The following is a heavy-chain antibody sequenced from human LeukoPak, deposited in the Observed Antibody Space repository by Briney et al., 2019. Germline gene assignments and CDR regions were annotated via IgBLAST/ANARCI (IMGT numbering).Heavy chain of an antibody. CDR1: GFTFSSYE. J-gene: IGHJ3*02. V-gene: IGHV3-48*03. Sequence: PGGSLRLSCAASGFTFSSYEMNWVRQAPGKGLEWVSYISSSGSTIYYADSVKGRFTISRDNAKNSLYLQMNSLRAEDTAVYYCARDHHRRLYDSQARDTFDIWGQGTLVTVSS. D-gene: IGHD3-22*01. CDR3: ARDHHRRLYDSQARDTFDI. CDR2: ISSSGSTI.